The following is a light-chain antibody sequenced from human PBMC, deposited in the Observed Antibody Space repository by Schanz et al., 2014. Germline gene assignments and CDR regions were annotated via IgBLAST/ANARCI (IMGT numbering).Light chain of an antibody. CDR2: DTS. Sequence: EIVLTQSPGTLSLSPGERATLSCGASQNVKSTYLAWYQQKPGLAPRLLIFDTSTRATGIPDRFSGSGSGTDFTLIINRLEPEDFAVYYCHQYGSSPLTFGGGTKVGIK. CDR3: HQYGSSPLT. J-gene: IGKJ4*01. V-gene: IGKV3D-20*01. CDR1: QNVKSTY.